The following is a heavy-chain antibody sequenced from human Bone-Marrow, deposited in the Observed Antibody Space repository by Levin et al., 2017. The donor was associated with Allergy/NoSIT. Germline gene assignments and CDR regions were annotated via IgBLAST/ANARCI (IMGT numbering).Heavy chain of an antibody. J-gene: IGHJ5*02. Sequence: PGGSLRLSCAASGFSFRSYGMHWVRQAPGKGLEWVGLISYDGDFTFYGDSVKGRFTISRDNSNNTLFLPLDSLSGEDTAIYYCAKSPTLTGYYEWFDPWGQGTLVTVSS. CDR3: AKSPTLTGYYEWFDP. CDR2: ISYDGDFT. D-gene: IGHD3-9*01. CDR1: GFSFRSYG. V-gene: IGHV3-30*18.